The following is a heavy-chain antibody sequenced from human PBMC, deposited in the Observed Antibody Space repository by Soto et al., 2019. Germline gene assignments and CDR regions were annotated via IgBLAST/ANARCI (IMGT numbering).Heavy chain of an antibody. V-gene: IGHV1-8*01. CDR1: GYTFTSYD. D-gene: IGHD3-9*01. J-gene: IGHJ6*03. Sequence: ASVKVSCKASGYTFTSYDINWVQQATGQGLEWMGWMNPNSGNTGYAQKFQGRVTMTRNTSISTAYMELSSLRSEDTAVYYCARSSLRYFYWLLHYYYYYYMDVWGKGTSVTVSS. CDR2: MNPNSGNT. CDR3: ARSSLRYFYWLLHYYYYYYMDV.